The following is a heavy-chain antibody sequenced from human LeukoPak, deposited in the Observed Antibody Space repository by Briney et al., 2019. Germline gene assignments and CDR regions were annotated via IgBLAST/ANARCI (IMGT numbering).Heavy chain of an antibody. V-gene: IGHV3-21*06. J-gene: IGHJ6*03. D-gene: IGHD3-3*01. CDR3: VRAKTSLLEWIFPYMDV. Sequence: GGSLRLSCAASGFSFSSYGMNWVRQAPGKGLEWVSFISASGTYIFYGDSLKGRLTISRDNAKNSLYLQMNSLRVEDTAVYYCVRAKTSLLEWIFPYMDVWGKGTTVTVSS. CDR1: GFSFSSYG. CDR2: ISASGTYI.